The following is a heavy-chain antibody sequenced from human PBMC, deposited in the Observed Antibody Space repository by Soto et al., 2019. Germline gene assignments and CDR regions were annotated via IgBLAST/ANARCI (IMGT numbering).Heavy chain of an antibody. CDR2: IDYSGST. Sequence: QVQLQESGPGLVKPSQTLSLTCTVSGGSISSGDYYWSWIRQPPGKGLEWIGYIDYSGSTYYNPSLKSRVTISVDTSKNQLSLKLSSVTAADTAVYYCARWLTTVTTGYDYWGQGTLVTVSS. CDR1: GGSISSGDYY. CDR3: ARWLTTVTTGYDY. V-gene: IGHV4-30-4*01. D-gene: IGHD4-17*01. J-gene: IGHJ4*02.